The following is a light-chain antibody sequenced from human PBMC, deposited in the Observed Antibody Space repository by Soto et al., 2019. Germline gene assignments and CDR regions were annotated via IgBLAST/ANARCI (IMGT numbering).Light chain of an antibody. V-gene: IGKV4-1*01. CDR2: WAS. J-gene: IGKJ5*01. CDR3: QHYHGWPIT. CDR1: QSVLSSSNNKNS. Sequence: ILLTQSSESLAVPLGEWDTMICRSSQSVLSSSNNKNSIAWYQQKPGPHPKLLIYWASTRESGVPDRFSGSGAGTEFTLTISSLQSEDFAVYYCQHYHGWPITFGQGTRLEIK.